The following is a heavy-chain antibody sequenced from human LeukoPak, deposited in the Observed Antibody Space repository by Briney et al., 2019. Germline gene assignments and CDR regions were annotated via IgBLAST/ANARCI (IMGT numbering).Heavy chain of an antibody. CDR2: IYYSGSP. V-gene: IGHV4-30-2*01. J-gene: IGHJ5*02. CDR1: GGSINSGGYS. D-gene: IGHD3-10*01. CDR3: ARVDGSGTYDVWFDP. Sequence: SETLSLTCAVSGGSINSGGYSWSWIRQPPGKGLDWIAYIYYSGSPYYNPSLKSRVTISVDRSKNQFSLRLSSVTAADTAMYYCARVDGSGTYDVWFDPWGQGTLVTVSS.